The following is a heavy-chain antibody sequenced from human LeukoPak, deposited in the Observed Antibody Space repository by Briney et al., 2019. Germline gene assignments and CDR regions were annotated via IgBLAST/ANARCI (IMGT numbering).Heavy chain of an antibody. CDR2: ISSSGSTM. CDR3: ARDPIRYCSTTSCYTY. Sequence: QPGGSLRLSCAASGFTFSNSNMNWVRQAPGKGLEWISYISSSGSTMYYADSVKGRFTISRDNAKNSLYLQLNSLRAEDTAVYYCARDPIRYCSTTSCYTYWGQGTLVTVSS. J-gene: IGHJ4*02. V-gene: IGHV3-48*03. CDR1: GFTFSNSN. D-gene: IGHD2-2*02.